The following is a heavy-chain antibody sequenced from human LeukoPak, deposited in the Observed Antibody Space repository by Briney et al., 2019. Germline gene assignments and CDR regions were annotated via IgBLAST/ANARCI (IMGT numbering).Heavy chain of an antibody. J-gene: IGHJ4*02. CDR1: GGSISSSSYY. CDR2: IYYSGST. V-gene: IGHV4-39*07. Sequence: SETLSLTCTVSGGSISSSSYYWGWIRQPPGKGLEWIGSIYYSGSTYYNPSLKSRVTISVDTSKNQFSLKLSSVTAADTAVYYCASQLVGATDYWGQGTLVTVSS. CDR3: ASQLVGATDY. D-gene: IGHD1-26*01.